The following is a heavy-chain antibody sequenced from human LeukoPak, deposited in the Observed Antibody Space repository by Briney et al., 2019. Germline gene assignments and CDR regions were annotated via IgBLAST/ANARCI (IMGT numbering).Heavy chain of an antibody. V-gene: IGHV4-59*01. J-gene: IGHJ4*02. CDR3: ARDAGATFDY. D-gene: IGHD1-26*01. CDR1: GSSISSFY. CDR2: IYYSGST. Sequence: PSETLSLTCTVSGSSISSFYWSWLRQPPGKGLEWIGYIYYSGSTKYNPSLKSRVTISVDTSKNQFSLRLNSVTAADTAVYYCARDAGATFDYWGQGTLVTVSS.